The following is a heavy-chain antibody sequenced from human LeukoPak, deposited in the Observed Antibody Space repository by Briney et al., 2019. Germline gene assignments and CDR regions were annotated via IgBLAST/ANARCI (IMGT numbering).Heavy chain of an antibody. Sequence: GGSLRLSCAASGVTFSSYSMNWVRQAPGKGLEWVSSISSSSSYIYYADSVKGRFTISRDNAKNSLYLQMNSLRAEDTAVYYCARDGRRAAAPFDPWGQGTLVTVSS. CDR2: ISSSSSYI. V-gene: IGHV3-21*01. J-gene: IGHJ5*02. CDR1: GVTFSSYS. D-gene: IGHD6-13*01. CDR3: ARDGRRAAAPFDP.